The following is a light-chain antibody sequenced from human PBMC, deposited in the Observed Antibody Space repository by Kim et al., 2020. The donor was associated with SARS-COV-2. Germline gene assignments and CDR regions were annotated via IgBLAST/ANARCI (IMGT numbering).Light chain of an antibody. CDR2: GTS. CDR3: QSYDSSLRRV. V-gene: IGLV1-40*01. CDR1: SSNIGAGYG. Sequence: GQRVTISCTGSSSNIGAGYGVHWYQQLPGTAPKLLISGTSNRPSGVPDRFSGSKSGTSASLAITGLQAEDEADYYCQSYDSSLRRVFGGGTQLTVL. J-gene: IGLJ3*02.